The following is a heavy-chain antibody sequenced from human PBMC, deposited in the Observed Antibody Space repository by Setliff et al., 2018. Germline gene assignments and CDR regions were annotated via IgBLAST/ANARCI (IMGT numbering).Heavy chain of an antibody. CDR2: VLDTGIT. D-gene: IGHD5-18*01. Sequence: SETLSLTCAVYGGSFSGYYWGWIRQPPGKEMEWIGNVLDTGITNYNPSLEGRVTISVDTSKNQFSLKLSSVTAADTAVYYCASSRGQLRYSYGPNWFDPWGQGTLVTV. J-gene: IGHJ5*02. V-gene: IGHV4-34*12. CDR3: ASSRGQLRYSYGPNWFDP. CDR1: GGSFSGYY.